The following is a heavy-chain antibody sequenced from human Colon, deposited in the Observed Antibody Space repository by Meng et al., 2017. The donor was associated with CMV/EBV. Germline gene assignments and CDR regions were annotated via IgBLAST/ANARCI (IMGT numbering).Heavy chain of an antibody. CDR2: IYFSGAT. J-gene: IGHJ5*01. Sequence: GSLRLSCTVSGGSITDSYAYWAWIRQSPGKGLEWIAEIYFSGATHYNPSLKSRVTTSVDTSKNQFSLRVNSMTAADTAVYYCARASFSPPIVGALGSWGQGTLVAVSS. V-gene: IGHV4-39*07. CDR1: GGSITDSYAY. CDR3: ARASFSPPIVGALGS. D-gene: IGHD1-26*01.